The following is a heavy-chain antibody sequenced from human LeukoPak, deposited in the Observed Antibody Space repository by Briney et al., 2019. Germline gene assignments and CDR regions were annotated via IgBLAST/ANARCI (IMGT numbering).Heavy chain of an antibody. D-gene: IGHD3-9*01. V-gene: IGHV1-2*02. J-gene: IGHJ4*02. CDR1: GYTFTGYY. CDR2: INPNSGGT. CDR3: AREPDHYDILTGYIRGTFDY. Sequence: ASVKVSCKASGYTFTGYYMHWVRQAPGQGLEWMGWINPNSGGTDYAQKFQGRVTMTRDTSISTAYMELSRLRSDDTAVYYCAREPDHYDILTGYIRGTFDYWGQGTLVTVSS.